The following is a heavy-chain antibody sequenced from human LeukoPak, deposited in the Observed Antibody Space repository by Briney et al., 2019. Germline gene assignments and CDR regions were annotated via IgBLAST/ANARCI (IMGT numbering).Heavy chain of an antibody. CDR2: INAGNGNT. Sequence: ASVKVSCKASGYTFTSYAMHWVRQAPGQRLEWMGWINAGNGNTKYSQKFQGRVTVTRDTSASTAYMELSGLRSEDTAVYYCARVDSSGWFIFDYWGQGTLVTVSS. D-gene: IGHD6-19*01. V-gene: IGHV1-3*01. J-gene: IGHJ4*02. CDR1: GYTFTSYA. CDR3: ARVDSSGWFIFDY.